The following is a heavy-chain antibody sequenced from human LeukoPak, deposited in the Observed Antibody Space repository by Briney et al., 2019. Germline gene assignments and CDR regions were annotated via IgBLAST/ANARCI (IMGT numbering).Heavy chain of an antibody. D-gene: IGHD4-17*01. Sequence: GESLKISCQGSGYSFTNYWIGWVRQMPGKGLEWMGIIYPGDSDTRYRPSFQGQVTISADKSITTAYLQWSSLTASDTAMYYCARGGDYRYFDYWGQGTLVTVSS. J-gene: IGHJ4*02. CDR2: IYPGDSDT. V-gene: IGHV5-51*01. CDR3: ARGGDYRYFDY. CDR1: GYSFTNYW.